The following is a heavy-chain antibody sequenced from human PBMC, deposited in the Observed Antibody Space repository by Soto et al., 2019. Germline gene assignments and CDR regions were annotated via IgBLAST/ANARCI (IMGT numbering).Heavy chain of an antibody. D-gene: IGHD2-8*01. V-gene: IGHV4-4*02. CDR2: IYHIGHT. CDR3: ARRTWGMDV. Sequence: QVQLQESGPGLVKPSGTLSLTCAVSGASISSSNWWSWVRQPPGKGLGWIGEIYHIGHTNYNQSLDSRVTISVEKSKNQFSLRLSSVTAADTAVYYCARRTWGMDVWGHGTTVIVSS. J-gene: IGHJ6*02. CDR1: GASISSSNW.